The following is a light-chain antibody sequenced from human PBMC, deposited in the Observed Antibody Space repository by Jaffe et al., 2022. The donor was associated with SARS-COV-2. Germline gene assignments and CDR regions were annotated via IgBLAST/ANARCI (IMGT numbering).Light chain of an antibody. V-gene: IGLV2-8*01. CDR3: SSYAPSNVL. J-gene: IGLJ2*01. CDR1: SSDIGNYNY. Sequence: QSALTQPPSASGSPGQSVTISCTGTSSDIGNYNYVSWYQQYPGKAPKLIIYEVNKRPSGVPDRFSGSKSANTASLTVSGLQTEDEADYFCSSYAPSNVLFGGGTKLIVL. CDR2: EVN.